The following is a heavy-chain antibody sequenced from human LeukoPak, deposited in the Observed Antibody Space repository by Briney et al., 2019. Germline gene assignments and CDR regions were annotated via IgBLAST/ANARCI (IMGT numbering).Heavy chain of an antibody. CDR3: ATSRPYSGYDLAAFDI. CDR1: GYTLTELS. V-gene: IGHV1-24*01. CDR2: FDPEDGET. J-gene: IGHJ3*02. Sequence: ASVKVSCKVSGYTLTELSMHWVRQAPGKGLEWMGGFDPEDGETIYAQKFQGRVTMTEDTSTDTAYMELSSLRSEDTAVHYCATSRPYSGYDLAAFDIWGQGTMVTVSS. D-gene: IGHD5-12*01.